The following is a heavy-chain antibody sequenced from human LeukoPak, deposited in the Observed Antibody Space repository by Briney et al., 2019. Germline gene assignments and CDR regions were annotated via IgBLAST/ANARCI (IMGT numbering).Heavy chain of an antibody. CDR2: ISAYNGNT. D-gene: IGHD2-15*01. J-gene: IGHJ6*03. V-gene: IGHV1-18*01. CDR3: ARGGLPPKGYYYYYYYMDV. CDR1: GYTFTSYG. Sequence: ASVKVSCKASGYTFTSYGISWVRQAPGQGLEWMGWISAYNGNTNYAQKFQGRVTMTTDTSTSTAYMELSSLRSEDTAVYYCARGGLPPKGYYYYYYYMDVWGKGTTATISS.